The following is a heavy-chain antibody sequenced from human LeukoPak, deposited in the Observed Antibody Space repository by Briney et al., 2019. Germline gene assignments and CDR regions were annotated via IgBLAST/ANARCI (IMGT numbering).Heavy chain of an antibody. CDR3: ARGGHVLRFLEWLFDY. D-gene: IGHD3-3*01. V-gene: IGHV1-18*01. J-gene: IGHJ4*02. Sequence: ASVKVSCKASGYTFTSYGISWVRQAPGQGLEWMGWISAYNGNTNYAQKFQGRVTMTRDTSISTAYMELSRLRSDDTAVYYCARGGHVLRFLEWLFDYWGQGTLVTVSP. CDR1: GYTFTSYG. CDR2: ISAYNGNT.